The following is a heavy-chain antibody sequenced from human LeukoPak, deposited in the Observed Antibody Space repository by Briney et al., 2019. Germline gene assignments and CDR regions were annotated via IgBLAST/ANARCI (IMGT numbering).Heavy chain of an antibody. J-gene: IGHJ2*01. D-gene: IGHD2-8*01. CDR2: ISGSGGRT. CDR1: GFSFNRYA. CDR3: AQSTSMRYFFDL. V-gene: IGHV3-23*01. Sequence: GGSLRLSCAASGFSFNRYAVAWVRQAPAKGLEWVSTISGSGGRTFFADSVKGRFTVSRDNSVFLQMNSLRAEDTALYYCAQSTSMRYFFDLWGRGTLVTVSS.